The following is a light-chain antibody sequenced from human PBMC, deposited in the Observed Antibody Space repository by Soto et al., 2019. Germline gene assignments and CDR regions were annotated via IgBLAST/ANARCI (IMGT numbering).Light chain of an antibody. CDR2: GVS. J-gene: IGKJ1*01. V-gene: IGKV3-20*01. CDR1: QSVSSTL. CDR3: QQYATSPWT. Sequence: ELVLTQSPVALSLSSGERATLSCRASQSVSSTLLTWYQQKPGQAPRLLIYGVSSRATGIPDRFSGSGSGTDFTLTISRVEPEDFAVYYCQQYATSPWTFGQGTKVEIK.